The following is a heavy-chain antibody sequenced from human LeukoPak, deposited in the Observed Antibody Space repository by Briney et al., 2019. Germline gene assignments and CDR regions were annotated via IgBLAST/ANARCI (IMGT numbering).Heavy chain of an antibody. CDR3: AGAPYDILTGYKVDI. D-gene: IGHD3-9*01. CDR1: GYTFTSYD. J-gene: IGHJ3*02. CDR2: MNPNSGNT. Sequence: ASVKVSCKASGYTFTSYDINWVRQATGQGLEWMGWMNPNSGNTGYAQKFQGRVTMTRNTSISTAYMELSSLRSEDTAVYYCAGAPYDILTGYKVDIWGQGTMVTVSS. V-gene: IGHV1-8*01.